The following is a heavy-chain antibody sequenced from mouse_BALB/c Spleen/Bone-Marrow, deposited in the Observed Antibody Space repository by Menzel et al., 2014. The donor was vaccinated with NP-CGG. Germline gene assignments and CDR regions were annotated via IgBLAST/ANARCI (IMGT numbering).Heavy chain of an antibody. CDR1: GYTFTSYT. D-gene: IGHD1-1*01. Sequence: LQESGAELARPGASVKMSCEASGYTFTSYTMHWVKQRPGQGLEWIGYINPSSGYTNYNQRFKDKATLTADKSSSTAYMQLSRLLSEVSAVYYCAKGLIYYNGRRDGYFDVWGAGTTVTVSS. J-gene: IGHJ1*01. CDR2: INPSSGYT. CDR3: AKGLIYYNGRRDGYFDV. V-gene: IGHV1-4*01.